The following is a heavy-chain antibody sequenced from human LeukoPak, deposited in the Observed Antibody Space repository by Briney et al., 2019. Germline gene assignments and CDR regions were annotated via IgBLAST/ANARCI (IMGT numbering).Heavy chain of an antibody. Sequence: SETLSLTCIVSGSSINNYYWSWIRQPPGKGLEWIGYIYYSGSTNYNPSLKSRVTISVDTSKNHFSLKLSSVTAADAAVYYCARGAGGYSYDPNPFDYWGQGTLVTVSS. CDR2: IYYSGST. CDR1: GSSINNYY. D-gene: IGHD5-18*01. CDR3: ARGAGGYSYDPNPFDY. V-gene: IGHV4-59*01. J-gene: IGHJ4*02.